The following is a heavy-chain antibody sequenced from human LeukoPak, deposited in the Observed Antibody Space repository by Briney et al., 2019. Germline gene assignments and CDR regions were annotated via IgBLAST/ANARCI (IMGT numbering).Heavy chain of an antibody. CDR2: ISGSGGST. V-gene: IGHV3-23*01. CDR1: GFTFSSYA. CDR3: AKGFNVVVTAMDY. J-gene: IGHJ4*02. D-gene: IGHD2-21*02. Sequence: GASLGLSCAASGFTFSSYAMSWVRQAPGKGLEWVSAISGSGGSTYYADSVKGRFTISRDNSKNTLYLQMNSLRAEDTAVYYCAKGFNVVVTAMDYWGQGTLVTVSS.